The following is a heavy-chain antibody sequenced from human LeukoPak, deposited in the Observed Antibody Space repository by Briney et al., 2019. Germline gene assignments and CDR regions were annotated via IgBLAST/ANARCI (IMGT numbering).Heavy chain of an antibody. V-gene: IGHV4-59*01. J-gene: IGHJ4*02. D-gene: IGHD3-10*01. Sequence: SETLSLTCTVSGGSISSYYWSWIRQPPGKGLEWIGYIYYSGSTNYNPSLKSRVTISVDTSKNQFSLKLSSVTAADTAVYYCARVGVRKYYFDYWGQGTLVTVSS. CDR2: IYYSGST. CDR3: ARVGVRKYYFDY. CDR1: GGSISSYY.